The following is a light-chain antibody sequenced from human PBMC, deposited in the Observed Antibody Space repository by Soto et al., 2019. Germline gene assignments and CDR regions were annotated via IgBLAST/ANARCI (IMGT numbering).Light chain of an antibody. V-gene: IGKV3-15*01. J-gene: IGKJ1*01. Sequence: EIVFTQSPGTLYLSPGERATLSCRASQSVRSKLAWYQQRPGQAPRPLIYSASARETGIPAMFSGSGAGTEFTLTISSLQSEDFEVYYCQQYNNWTKTFGQGTKVDI. CDR1: QSVRSK. CDR3: QQYNNWTKT. CDR2: SAS.